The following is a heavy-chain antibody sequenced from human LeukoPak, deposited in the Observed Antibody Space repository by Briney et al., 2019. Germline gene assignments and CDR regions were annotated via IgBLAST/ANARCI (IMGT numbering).Heavy chain of an antibody. CDR3: TLVQVAGVFDY. CDR1: GFTFSSYW. Sequence: GGSLRLSCAASGFTFSSYWMHWVRQAPGKGLEWVANIKQDGSDKYYVDSVKGRFTIPRDNARNSLYLQMNSLRAEDTAVYYCTLVQVAGVFDYWGQGTLVTVSS. D-gene: IGHD6-19*01. CDR2: IKQDGSDK. J-gene: IGHJ4*02. V-gene: IGHV3-7*03.